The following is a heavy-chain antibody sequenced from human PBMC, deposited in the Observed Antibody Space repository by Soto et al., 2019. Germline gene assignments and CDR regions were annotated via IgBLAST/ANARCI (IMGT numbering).Heavy chain of an antibody. CDR1: GFTFSSYW. J-gene: IGHJ6*02. D-gene: IGHD3-10*01. V-gene: IGHV3-7*03. CDR2: IKQDGSEK. Sequence: LRLSCAASGFTFSSYWMSWVRQAPGKGLEWVANIKQDGSEKYYVDSVKGRFTISRDNAKNSLYLQMNSLRAEDTAVYYCAREGGYYHGSGSSYGMDVWGQGTTVTVSS. CDR3: AREGGYYHGSGSSYGMDV.